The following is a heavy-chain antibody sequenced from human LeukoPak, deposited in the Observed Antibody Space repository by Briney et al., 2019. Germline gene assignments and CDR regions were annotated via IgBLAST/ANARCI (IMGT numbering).Heavy chain of an antibody. J-gene: IGHJ4*02. CDR3: AKRGSGYDYGSLDY. D-gene: IGHD5-12*01. CDR2: IRFDVSNR. Sequence: GGSLRLSCAASGFSFNSYDMHWVRQAPGKGLEWVAVIRFDVSNRFYANSVKGRFTISRDNSKSVLYLQMDSLRVEDTAVYYCAKRGSGYDYGSLDYWGQGSLVTVSS. CDR1: GFSFNSYD. V-gene: IGHV3-30*02.